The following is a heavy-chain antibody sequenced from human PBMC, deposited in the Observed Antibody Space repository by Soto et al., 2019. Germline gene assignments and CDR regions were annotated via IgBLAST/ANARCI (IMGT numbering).Heavy chain of an antibody. CDR2: INSGGSST. V-gene: IGHV3-74*01. J-gene: IGHJ4*02. CDR3: ARDLGYYDILTGYSSKYYLDS. Sequence: EVQLAESGGGLVQPGGSLRLSCAVSGFTFSSYWMHWVRQAPGKGLVWVSRINSGGSSTNYEDSVKGRFTISRDNAKNTLYLQMNSLRAEDAAVYYCARDLGYYDILTGYSSKYYLDSWGQGTLVTVSS. CDR1: GFTFSSYW. D-gene: IGHD3-9*01.